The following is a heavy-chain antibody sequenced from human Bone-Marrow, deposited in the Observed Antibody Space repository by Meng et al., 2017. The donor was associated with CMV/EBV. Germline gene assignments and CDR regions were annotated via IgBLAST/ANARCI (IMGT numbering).Heavy chain of an antibody. D-gene: IGHD4-11*01. CDR1: GGSISSYY. CDR2: IYYSGST. CDR3: AREKVNYGMDV. Sequence: SEPLSLTCTVSGGSISSYYWSWIRQPPGKGLEWIGYIYYSGSTNYNPSLKSRVTISVDTSKNQFSLKLSSVTAADTAVYYCAREKVNYGMDVWGQGTTVTVSS. V-gene: IGHV4-59*01. J-gene: IGHJ6*02.